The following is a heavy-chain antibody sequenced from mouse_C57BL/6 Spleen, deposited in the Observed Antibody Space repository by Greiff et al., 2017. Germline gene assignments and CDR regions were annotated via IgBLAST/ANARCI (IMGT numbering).Heavy chain of an antibody. Sequence: QVHVKQSGAELVRPGTSVKVSCKASGYAFTNYLIEWVKQRPGQGLEWIGVINPGRGGTNYNEKFKGKATLTADKSSSTAYMQLSSLTSEDSAVYFCAREGYYYGRDFDYWGQGTTLTVSS. V-gene: IGHV1-54*01. CDR3: AREGYYYGRDFDY. J-gene: IGHJ2*01. CDR2: INPGRGGT. CDR1: GYAFTNYL. D-gene: IGHD1-1*01.